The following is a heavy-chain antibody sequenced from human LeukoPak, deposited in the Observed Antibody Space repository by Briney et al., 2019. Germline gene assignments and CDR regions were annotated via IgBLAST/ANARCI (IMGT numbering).Heavy chain of an antibody. V-gene: IGHV4-34*01. CDR1: GGSFSGYY. J-gene: IGHJ6*02. CDR3: ARDPTKITMIVVASWAKYGMDV. Sequence: PSETLSLTCAVYGGSFSGYYWSWISQPPGKGLEWIGEINHSGSTNYNASLKSRVSISVDTYKQQYSLKLSAVNAADTAVYYCARDPTKITMIVVASWAKYGMDVWGQGTTVTVSS. CDR2: INHSGST. D-gene: IGHD3-22*01.